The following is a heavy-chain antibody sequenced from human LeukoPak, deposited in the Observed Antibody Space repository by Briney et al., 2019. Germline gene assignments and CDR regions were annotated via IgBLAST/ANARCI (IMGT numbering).Heavy chain of an antibody. D-gene: IGHD1-14*01. J-gene: IGHJ4*02. Sequence: SETLSLTCTVSGASISNSFYYWGWIRQPPGKGLEWIGSIYYSGSTYYNPSLKSRVTISVDTSKNQFSLQVSSVTAADTAVYYCARRVNHGDFFDYWGQGTLVTASS. V-gene: IGHV4-39*01. CDR2: IYYSGST. CDR1: GASISNSFYY. CDR3: ARRVNHGDFFDY.